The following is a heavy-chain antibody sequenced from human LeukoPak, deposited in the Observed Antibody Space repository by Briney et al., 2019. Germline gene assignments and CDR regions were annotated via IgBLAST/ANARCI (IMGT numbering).Heavy chain of an antibody. CDR2: MNPNSGNT. D-gene: IGHD6-13*01. V-gene: IGHV1-8*01. J-gene: IGHJ4*02. Sequence: ASVKVSCKASGYTFTSYDINWVRQATGQGLEWMGWMNPNSGNTGYAQKFQGRVTMTRNTSISTAYMELSSLRSEDTAVYYCARARPSSSWNYFDYWGQGTLVTVSS. CDR1: GYTFTSYD. CDR3: ARARPSSSWNYFDY.